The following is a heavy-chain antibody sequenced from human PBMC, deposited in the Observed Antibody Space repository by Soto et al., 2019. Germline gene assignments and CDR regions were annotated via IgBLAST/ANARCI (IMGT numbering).Heavy chain of an antibody. D-gene: IGHD6-19*01. CDR2: ISSSGSTI. CDR1: GFTFSSYE. CDR3: ATGRIAVAGPPNH. V-gene: IGHV3-48*03. J-gene: IGHJ5*02. Sequence: PGGSLRLSCAASGFTFSSYEMNWVRQAPGKGLEWVSYISSSGSTIYYADSVKGRFTISRDNAKNSLYLQMNSLRAEDTAVYYCATGRIAVAGPPNHWGQGTLVTVSS.